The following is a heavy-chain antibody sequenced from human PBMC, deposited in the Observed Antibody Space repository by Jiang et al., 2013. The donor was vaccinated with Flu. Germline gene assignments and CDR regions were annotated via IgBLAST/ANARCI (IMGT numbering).Heavy chain of an antibody. CDR1: GFTFSSYA. J-gene: IGHJ2*01. D-gene: IGHD4-17*01. CDR2: ISYDGSNK. Sequence: QLLESGGGVVQPGRSLRLSCAASGFTFSSYAMHWVRQAPGKGLEWVAVISYDGSNKYYADSVKGRFTISRDNSKNTLYLQMNSLRAEDTAVYYCARDYGDPDWYFDLWGRGTLVTVSS. CDR3: ARDYGDPDWYFDL. V-gene: IGHV3-30-3*01.